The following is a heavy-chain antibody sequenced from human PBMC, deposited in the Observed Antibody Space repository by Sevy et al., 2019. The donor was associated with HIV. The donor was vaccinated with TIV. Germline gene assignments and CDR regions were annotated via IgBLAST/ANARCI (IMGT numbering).Heavy chain of an antibody. V-gene: IGHV3-23*01. Sequence: GGSLRLSCAASGFTFNNYAMTWVRQAPGKGLEWVSTVRGGGDKTYDADSVKGRFSISRDNSDNTVYLQMNSLRAEDTAVYYCARGGGGSFDYWGQGTLVTVSS. J-gene: IGHJ4*02. CDR3: ARGGGGSFDY. CDR1: GFTFNNYA. D-gene: IGHD2-15*01. CDR2: VRGGGDKT.